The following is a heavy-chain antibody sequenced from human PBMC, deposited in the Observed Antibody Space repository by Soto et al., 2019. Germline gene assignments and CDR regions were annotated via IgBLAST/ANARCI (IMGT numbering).Heavy chain of an antibody. V-gene: IGHV3-64D*06. Sequence: GGSLRLSCAASGFTLSSYAMSWVCQAPGKGLEWVSAISSNGGSTYYADSVKGRFTISRDNSKNTLYLQMSSLRAEDTAVYYCVKDRKQQLVPFDYWGQGTLVTVSS. J-gene: IGHJ4*02. CDR1: GFTLSSYA. D-gene: IGHD6-13*01. CDR2: ISSNGGST. CDR3: VKDRKQQLVPFDY.